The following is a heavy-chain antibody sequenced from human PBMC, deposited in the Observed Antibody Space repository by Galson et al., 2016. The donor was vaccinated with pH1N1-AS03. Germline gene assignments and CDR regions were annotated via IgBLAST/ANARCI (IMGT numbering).Heavy chain of an antibody. Sequence: SLRLSCAASGFSFSSYAMSWVRQAPGRGLEWISGISASGGSTNYVESVKGRFTISRDNSRNTLDLQMNSLRADDTAIYYCAKGMTKVTSIYGMDFWGQGTTVSVSS. CDR1: GFSFSSYA. V-gene: IGHV3-23*01. CDR3: AKGMTKVTSIYGMDF. D-gene: IGHD4-17*01. J-gene: IGHJ6*02. CDR2: ISASGGST.